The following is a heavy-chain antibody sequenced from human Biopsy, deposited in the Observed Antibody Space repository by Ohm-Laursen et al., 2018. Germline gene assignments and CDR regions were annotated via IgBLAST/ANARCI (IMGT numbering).Heavy chain of an antibody. CDR3: AKHGSGWTGDDAFHV. V-gene: IGHV4-59*08. Sequence: TLSLTCTVSGGSISGSSWSWIRQAPGKGLEWIGYISYSRDTNYNPSLKSRITISVDTSKNQFSLKLTSVTAADTAVYYCAKHGSGWTGDDAFHVWGQGTMVTVSS. CDR2: ISYSRDT. CDR1: GGSISGSS. D-gene: IGHD6-19*01. J-gene: IGHJ3*01.